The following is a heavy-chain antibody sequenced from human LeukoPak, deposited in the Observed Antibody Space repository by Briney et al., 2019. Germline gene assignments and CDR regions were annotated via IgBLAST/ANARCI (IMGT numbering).Heavy chain of an antibody. CDR3: ARDNSVGDNVWWFEP. V-gene: IGHV1-46*01. CDR2: ISPSGGST. CDR1: GYTFTSNY. D-gene: IGHD1-26*01. Sequence: ASVKVSCKAFGYTFTSNYMHWVRQAPGQGPEWMGVISPSGGSTTYAQKFQGRVTLTRDMSTSTDYLELSSLRSEDTAVYYCARDNSVGDNVWWFEPWGQGTLVTVS. J-gene: IGHJ5*02.